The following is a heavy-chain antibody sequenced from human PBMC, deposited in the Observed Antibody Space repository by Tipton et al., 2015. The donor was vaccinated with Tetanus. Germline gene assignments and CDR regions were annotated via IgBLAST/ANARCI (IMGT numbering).Heavy chain of an antibody. D-gene: IGHD2-8*02. Sequence: TLSLTCTVSGGSLRGGDHYWSWIRQPPGKGLEWVGYVYYTGDTNYNPSLKSRVTISMDRSKNQISLKMTSVTAADTAVYYCAGVTAQRTELYFEHWGQGTQVTVSS. V-gene: IGHV4-61*08. CDR3: AGVTAQRTELYFEH. CDR2: VYYTGDT. CDR1: GGSLRGGDHY. J-gene: IGHJ1*01.